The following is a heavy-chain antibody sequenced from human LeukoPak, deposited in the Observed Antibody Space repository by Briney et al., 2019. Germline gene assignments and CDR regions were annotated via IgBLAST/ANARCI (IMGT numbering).Heavy chain of an antibody. CDR1: GFTFSSYG. CDR3: ARSMAVAGALTRYGMDV. D-gene: IGHD6-19*01. V-gene: IGHV3-33*01. J-gene: IGHJ6*02. Sequence: GGSLRLSCAASGFTFSSYGMHWGRQAPGKGLEWGAVLWCDGTNEYYADSVKGRFTISRDNSKNTLYLQMNSLRAEDTAVYYCARSMAVAGALTRYGMDVWGQGTTVTVSS. CDR2: LWCDGTNE.